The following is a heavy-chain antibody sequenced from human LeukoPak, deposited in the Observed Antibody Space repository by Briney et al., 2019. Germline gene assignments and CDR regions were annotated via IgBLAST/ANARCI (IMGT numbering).Heavy chain of an antibody. CDR1: AYTFTAYE. J-gene: IGHJ4*02. V-gene: IGHV1-8*01. Sequence: ASVKVSCKASAYTFTAYEINWVRQAPGQGLEWMGWMNPNSGNTGFAQKFQGRVTMTRDTSTNTAYMELNNLRSEDTAVYYCARLSQTPAYYYTSGYYHLAYWGQGTLVTVSS. CDR3: ARLSQTPAYYYTSGYYHLAY. D-gene: IGHD3-22*01. CDR2: MNPNSGNT.